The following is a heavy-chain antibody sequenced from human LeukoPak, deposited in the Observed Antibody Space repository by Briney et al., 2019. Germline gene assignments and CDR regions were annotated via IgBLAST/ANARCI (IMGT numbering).Heavy chain of an antibody. J-gene: IGHJ5*02. V-gene: IGHV3-53*01. CDR3: ARAVSNDYAAS. D-gene: IGHD4-17*01. CDR2: IYSSTTT. Sequence: GGSLRLSCAASGFSVSNNYVSWVSQAPGKGLEWVSIIYSSTTTHYADSVKGRFTISRDNSKNTVYLEMNSLRVDDTAVYYCARAVSNDYAASWGQGTLVTVSS. CDR1: GFSVSNNY.